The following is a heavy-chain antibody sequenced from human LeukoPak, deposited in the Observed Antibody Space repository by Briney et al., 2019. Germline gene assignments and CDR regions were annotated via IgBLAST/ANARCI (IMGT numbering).Heavy chain of an antibody. CDR1: GYTFTSYD. Sequence: ASVKVSCKASGYTFTSYDINWVRQATGQGLEWMGWMNPNSGNTGYAQKFQGRVTMTRNTSISTAYMELSSLRSEDTAVYYCARGGGITMVRGVITVDYYYYYYMDVWGKGTTVTISS. CDR3: ARGGGITMVRGVITVDYYYYYYMDV. D-gene: IGHD3-10*01. V-gene: IGHV1-8*01. J-gene: IGHJ6*03. CDR2: MNPNSGNT.